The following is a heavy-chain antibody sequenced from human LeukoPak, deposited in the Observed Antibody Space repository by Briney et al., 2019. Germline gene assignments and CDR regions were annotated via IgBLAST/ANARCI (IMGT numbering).Heavy chain of an antibody. CDR1: GGSFSGYY. CDR3: ARLMVRGPMDYYYYYMDV. V-gene: IGHV4-34*01. J-gene: IGHJ6*03. D-gene: IGHD3-10*01. Sequence: SETLSLTCAVYGGSFSGYYWSWIRQPPGKGLEWIGEINHSGSTNYNPSLKSRVTISVDTSKNQFSLKLSSVTAADTAVYYCARLMVRGPMDYYYYYMDVWGKGITVTVSS. CDR2: INHSGST.